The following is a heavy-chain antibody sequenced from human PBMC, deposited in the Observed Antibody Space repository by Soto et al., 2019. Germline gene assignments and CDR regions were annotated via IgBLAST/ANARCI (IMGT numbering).Heavy chain of an antibody. J-gene: IGHJ4*02. D-gene: IGHD3-10*01. Sequence: QVQLAQSGAEVKKPGSSVGLSCRTSGATFSFYTISWVPQAPGQGPEWMARIIPVIEMADSPLKFTGRVTIIAVKSTSTAYMVLSSLRSDDTAVYFCATNDGSGSTHLDYWGKGTLVTLSS. CDR2: IIPVIEMA. V-gene: IGHV1-69*02. CDR1: GATFSFYT. CDR3: ATNDGSGSTHLDY.